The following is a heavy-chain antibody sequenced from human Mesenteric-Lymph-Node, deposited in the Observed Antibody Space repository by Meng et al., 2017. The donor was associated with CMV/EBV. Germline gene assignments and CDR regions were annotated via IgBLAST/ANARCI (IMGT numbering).Heavy chain of an antibody. CDR3: ARVYCSSTSCRGRDAFDI. CDR1: GGSVSSGSYY. CDR2: IYYSGST. J-gene: IGHJ3*02. Sequence: SETLSLTCTVSGGSVSSGSYYWGWIRQPPGKGLEWIGSIYYSGSTYYNPSLKSRVTISVDTSKNQFSLKLSSVTAADTAVYYCARVYCSSTSCRGRDAFDIWGQGTMVTVSS. V-gene: IGHV4-39*07. D-gene: IGHD2-2*01.